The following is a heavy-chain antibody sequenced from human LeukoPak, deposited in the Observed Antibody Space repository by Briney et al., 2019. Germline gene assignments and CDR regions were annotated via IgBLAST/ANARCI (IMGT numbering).Heavy chain of an antibody. J-gene: IGHJ4*02. CDR3: ARHRAGESRLGFDS. V-gene: IGHV3-21*06. CDR1: GFSFHDFS. D-gene: IGHD3-16*01. CDR2: MSGSRNYI. Sequence: GGPLRLSCAASGFSFHDFSMNCVRASTGEALECVSSMSGSRNYIYYEDSVKGRFTIYRDNAKNSLYLQMNSLRAEDTGVYYCARHRAGESRLGFDSWGQGTLVTVSS.